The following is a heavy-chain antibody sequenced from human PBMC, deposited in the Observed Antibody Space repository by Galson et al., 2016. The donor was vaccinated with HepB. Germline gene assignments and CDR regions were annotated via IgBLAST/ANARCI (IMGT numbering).Heavy chain of an antibody. CDR3: ARRGVITVAVDY. D-gene: IGHD3-10*01. Sequence: ETLSLTCTVSGGSITTTSYYWDWIRQPPGKGLEWIGNIYYSVNTYYNPSFKSRVTISLDTSKNQTSLKMSSVTAADTAVYYCARRGVITVAVDYWGQGALVAVSS. J-gene: IGHJ4*02. CDR2: IYYSVNT. CDR1: GGSITTTSYY. V-gene: IGHV4-39*01.